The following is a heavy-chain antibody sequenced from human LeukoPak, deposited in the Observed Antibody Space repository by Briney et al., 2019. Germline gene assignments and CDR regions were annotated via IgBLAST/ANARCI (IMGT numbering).Heavy chain of an antibody. V-gene: IGHV4-38-2*02. CDR3: ARDVRNYYDSSGYYLFDY. CDR1: GYSISSGYF. CDR2: IYHSGST. D-gene: IGHD3-22*01. Sequence: PSETLSLTCTVSGYSISSGYFWGWIRQPPGKGLEWIGTIYHSGSTYYNASLESRVTISVDTSKNQFSLKLSSVTAADTAVYYCARDVRNYYDSSGYYLFDYWGQGTLVTVSS. J-gene: IGHJ4*02.